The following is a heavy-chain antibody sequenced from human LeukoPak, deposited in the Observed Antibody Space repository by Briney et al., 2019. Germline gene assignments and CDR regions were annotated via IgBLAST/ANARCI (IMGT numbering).Heavy chain of an antibody. CDR1: GGSISSSNW. CDR3: ARVGDSSGYADY. CDR2: IYHSGST. Sequence: SETLSLTCAFSGGSISSSNWWSWVPQPPGKGLEWIGEIYHSGSTNYNPSLKSRVTISVDKSKNQFSLKLSSVTAADTAVYYCARVGDSSGYADYWGQGTLVTVSS. J-gene: IGHJ4*02. D-gene: IGHD3-22*01. V-gene: IGHV4-4*02.